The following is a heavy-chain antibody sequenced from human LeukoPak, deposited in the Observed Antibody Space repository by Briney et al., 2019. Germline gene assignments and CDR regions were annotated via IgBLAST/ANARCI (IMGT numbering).Heavy chain of an antibody. Sequence: KPSETLSLTCTVSGGSISSYYWGWIRQPPGKGLEWIGYIYYSGSTYYNPSLKSRVTISVDTSKNQFSLKLSSVTAADTAVYYCARGDSSGYYYLDYWGQGTLVTVSS. D-gene: IGHD3-22*01. J-gene: IGHJ4*02. CDR1: GGSISSYY. V-gene: IGHV4-59*01. CDR2: IYYSGST. CDR3: ARGDSSGYYYLDY.